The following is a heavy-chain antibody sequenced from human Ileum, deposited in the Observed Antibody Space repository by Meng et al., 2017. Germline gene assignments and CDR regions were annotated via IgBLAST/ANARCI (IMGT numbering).Heavy chain of an antibody. CDR3: ARAWSSSWSFLDF. Sequence: HWVAGLLKPWETLSLPCAVSGGSFSGYSWTWIRQSPGKGLEWIGEINRGGNTNYNPSLKSRITMSVDTSKNQFFLNLTSVTPADTAVYYCARAWSSSWSFLDFWGQGGLVTVSS. CDR1: GGSFSGYS. D-gene: IGHD6-13*01. V-gene: IGHV4-34*01. J-gene: IGHJ4*02. CDR2: INRGGNT.